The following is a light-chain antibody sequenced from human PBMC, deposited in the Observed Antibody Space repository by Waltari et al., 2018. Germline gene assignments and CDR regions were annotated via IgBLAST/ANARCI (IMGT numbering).Light chain of an antibody. CDR2: EDN. CDR3: QAWDRSSFVT. J-gene: IGLJ2*01. CDR1: QLGNKN. Sequence: SYELTQPPSVSVSPGQTVSISCSGDQLGNKNSCWYQQRPGQSPVLVIYEDNKRPSGIPGRCAGSDSGNTATLTISGTQAMDEADYYCQAWDRSSFVTFGGGTKLTVL. V-gene: IGLV3-1*01.